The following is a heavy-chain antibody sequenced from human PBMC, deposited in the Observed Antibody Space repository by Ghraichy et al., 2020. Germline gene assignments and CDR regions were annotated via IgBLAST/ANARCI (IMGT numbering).Heavy chain of an antibody. Sequence: GESLNISCAASGFTFSSYSMNWVRQAPGKGLEWVSSISSSSSYIYYADSVKGRFTISRDNAKNSLYLQMNSLRAEDTAVYYCARVGATTVTDGGYGYWGQGTLVTVSS. V-gene: IGHV3-21*01. CDR3: ARVGATTVTDGGYGY. CDR1: GFTFSSYS. D-gene: IGHD4-17*01. J-gene: IGHJ4*02. CDR2: ISSSSSYI.